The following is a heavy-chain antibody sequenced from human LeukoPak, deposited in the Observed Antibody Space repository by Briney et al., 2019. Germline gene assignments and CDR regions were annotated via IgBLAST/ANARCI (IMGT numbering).Heavy chain of an antibody. Sequence: SDTLSLTCAVYGGSFSGYYWNWIRQPPGKGLEWIGEINHSGSTNYNPSLKSRVTISVDTSKNQFSLKLSSVTAADTAVFYCARALGTSCDYWGQGTLGTVSS. CDR1: GGSFSGYY. J-gene: IGHJ4*02. CDR2: INHSGST. V-gene: IGHV4-34*01. CDR3: ARALGTSCDY. D-gene: IGHD3-16*01.